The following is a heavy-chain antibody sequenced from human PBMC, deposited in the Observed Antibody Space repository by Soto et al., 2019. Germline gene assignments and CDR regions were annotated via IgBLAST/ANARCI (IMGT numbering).Heavy chain of an antibody. V-gene: IGHV4-59*01. Sequence: SETLSLTCTVSGGSISSYYWSWIRQPPGKGLEWIGYIYYSGSTNYNPSLKSRVTISVDTSKNQFSLKLSSVTAADTAVYYCARGGIAASVDYWGQGTLVTVSS. J-gene: IGHJ4*02. D-gene: IGHD6-13*01. CDR1: GGSISSYY. CDR3: ARGGIAASVDY. CDR2: IYYSGST.